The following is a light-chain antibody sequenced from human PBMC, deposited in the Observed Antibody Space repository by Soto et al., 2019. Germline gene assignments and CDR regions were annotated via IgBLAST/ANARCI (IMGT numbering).Light chain of an antibody. CDR2: DAS. V-gene: IGKV3-11*01. CDR1: QSVRTY. J-gene: IGKJ1*01. CDR3: QQYNNWPQT. Sequence: EIVLTQSPVTLSLFPGESATLSCRASQSVRTYLAWYQQKPGQAPRLLISDASKRATGIPARFSGSGSGTDFTLTISSLEAEDSAVYYCQQYNNWPQTFGQGTKVEIK.